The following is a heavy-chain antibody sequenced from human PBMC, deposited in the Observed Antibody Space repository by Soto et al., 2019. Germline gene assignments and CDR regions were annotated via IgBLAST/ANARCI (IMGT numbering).Heavy chain of an antibody. CDR2: IYYSGST. D-gene: IGHD3-3*01. J-gene: IGHJ6*02. V-gene: IGHV4-31*03. Sequence: SETLSLTCTVSGGSISSGGYYWSWIRQHPGKGLEWIGYIYYSGSTYYNPSLKSRVTISVDTSKNQFSLKLSSVTAADTAVYYCARGRLEWLLTNYYYYGMDVWGQGTTVTVSS. CDR3: ARGRLEWLLTNYYYYGMDV. CDR1: GGSISSGGYY.